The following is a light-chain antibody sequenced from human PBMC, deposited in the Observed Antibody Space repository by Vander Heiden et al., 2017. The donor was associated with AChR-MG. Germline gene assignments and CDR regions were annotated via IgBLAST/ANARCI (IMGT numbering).Light chain of an antibody. CDR2: SSN. CDR3: AAWDDSLNGWV. Sequence: QSVLTQPPSASGTPGQRVTISCSGSSSNIGSNTVNWFQQLPGTAPKLLIHSSNQRPSGVPERFSGSKSGTSASLAISGLQSEDEADYYCAAWDDSLNGWVFGGGTKLTVL. V-gene: IGLV1-44*01. CDR1: SSNIGSNT. J-gene: IGLJ3*02.